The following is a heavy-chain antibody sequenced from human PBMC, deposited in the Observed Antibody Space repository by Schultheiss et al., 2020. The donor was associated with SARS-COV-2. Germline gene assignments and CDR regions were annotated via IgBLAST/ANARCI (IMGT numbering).Heavy chain of an antibody. CDR2: INHSGST. CDR3: ARDQVALRFLEWLAGRWFDP. V-gene: IGHV4-34*01. Sequence: SQTLSLTCTVSGGSISGYYWSWIRQPPGKGLEWIGEINHSGSTNYNPSLKSRVTISVDTSKNQFSLKLSSVTAADTAVYYCARDQVALRFLEWLAGRWFDPWGQGTLVTVSS. J-gene: IGHJ5*02. CDR1: GGSISGYY. D-gene: IGHD3-3*01.